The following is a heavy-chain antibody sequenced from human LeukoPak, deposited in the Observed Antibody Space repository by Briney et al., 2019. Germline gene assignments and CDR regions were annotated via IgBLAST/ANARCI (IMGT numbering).Heavy chain of an antibody. V-gene: IGHV3-23*01. CDR3: AKELSGPLLDY. J-gene: IGHJ4*02. CDR2: ISGSGGST. D-gene: IGHD2-15*01. Sequence: PGGSLRLSCAAAGFTFSSHAMSWVRQAPGQGLEWVSAISGSGGSTYYADSVEGRFTISRDNSKNTLYLQMNSLRAEDTAVYYCAKELSGPLLDYWGQGTLVTVSS. CDR1: GFTFSSHA.